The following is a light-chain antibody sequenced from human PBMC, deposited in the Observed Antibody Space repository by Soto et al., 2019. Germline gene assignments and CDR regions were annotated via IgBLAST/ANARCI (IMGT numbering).Light chain of an antibody. J-gene: IGKJ1*01. CDR3: QQYNNWWT. CDR1: QSISSN. Sequence: EIVMTQSPATLSVSPGERATLSCRASQSISSNLAWYQQKPGQTPRLLIYGASPRATGIPARFSGSGSGTEFSITISSLQSEDFAVYYCQQYNNWWTFGQGTKVEIK. CDR2: GAS. V-gene: IGKV3-15*01.